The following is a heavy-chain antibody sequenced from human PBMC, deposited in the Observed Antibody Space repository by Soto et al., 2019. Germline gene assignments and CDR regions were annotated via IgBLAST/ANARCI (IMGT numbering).Heavy chain of an antibody. Sequence: EVQLVESGGGLVQPGGSLRLSCAASGFTFSSYSMNWVRQAPGKGLEWVSYISSSSSTIYYADSVKGRFTISRDNAKNSLYLQMNSLRAEDTAVYYCATSPSSKPASIPYYYMDVWGKGTTVTVSS. D-gene: IGHD2-2*01. CDR3: ATSPSSKPASIPYYYMDV. V-gene: IGHV3-48*01. CDR2: ISSSSSTI. J-gene: IGHJ6*03. CDR1: GFTFSSYS.